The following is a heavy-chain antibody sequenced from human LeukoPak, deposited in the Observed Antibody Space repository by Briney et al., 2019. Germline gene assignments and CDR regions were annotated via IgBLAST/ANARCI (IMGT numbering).Heavy chain of an antibody. CDR1: GFTFSSYS. V-gene: IGHV3-21*01. CDR3: ARDRDYVIDY. Sequence: GGSLRLSCAASGFTFSSYSMNWVRQAPGNGLEWVSSISSSSSYEYYADSLKGRFTISRDNAKNSLYLQMNSLRAEDTAVYYCARDRDYVIDYWGQGTLVTVSS. J-gene: IGHJ4*02. CDR2: ISSSSSYE. D-gene: IGHD4-17*01.